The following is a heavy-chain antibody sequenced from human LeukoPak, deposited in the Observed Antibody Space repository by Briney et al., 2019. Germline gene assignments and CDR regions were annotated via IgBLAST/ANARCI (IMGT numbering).Heavy chain of an antibody. V-gene: IGHV1-2*02. CDR2: INPNSGGT. J-gene: IGHJ5*02. Sequence: ASVKVSCKASGYTFTGYYMRWVRQAPGQGLEWMGWINPNSGGTNYAQKFQGRVTMTRDTSISTAYMELSRLRSDDTAVYYCARDPGYSSGWYPNWFDLWGQGTLVTVSS. CDR1: GYTFTGYY. CDR3: ARDPGYSSGWYPNWFDL. D-gene: IGHD6-19*01.